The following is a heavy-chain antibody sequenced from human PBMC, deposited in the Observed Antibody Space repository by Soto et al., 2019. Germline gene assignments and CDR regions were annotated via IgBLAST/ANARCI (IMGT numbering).Heavy chain of an antibody. CDR3: ARVLYATWSSFDY. CDR1: GFTFSSYE. Sequence: GGSLRLSCTAPGFTFSSYEMTWVRQAPGKGLEWISYITSGGTTYYADSAKGRFTISRDNAKNSLYLHLNSLTAEDTAIYYCARVLYATWSSFDYWGQGTLVTVSS. CDR2: ITSGGTT. D-gene: IGHD1-26*01. V-gene: IGHV3-48*03. J-gene: IGHJ4*02.